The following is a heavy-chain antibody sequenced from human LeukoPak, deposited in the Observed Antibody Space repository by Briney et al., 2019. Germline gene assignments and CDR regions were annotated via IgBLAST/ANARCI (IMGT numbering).Heavy chain of an antibody. CDR1: GYTLTELS. CDR2: FDPEDGEA. V-gene: IGHV1-24*01. Sequence: EASVKVSCKVSGYTLTELSMHWVRQAPGDGLEWMGGFDPEDGEAIYTQKFQGRVTMTEDTSTDTAYMELSSLRSDDTAVYYCAADEGFLLSNWGQGTLVTVSS. J-gene: IGHJ4*02. D-gene: IGHD2-15*01. CDR3: AADEGFLLSN.